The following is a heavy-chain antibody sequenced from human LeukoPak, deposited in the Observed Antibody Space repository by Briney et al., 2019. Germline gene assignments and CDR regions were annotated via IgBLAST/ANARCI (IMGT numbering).Heavy chain of an antibody. CDR2: FDPEDGET. D-gene: IGHD2-21*01. CDR1: GYTLTELS. Sequence: ASVKVSCKFSGYTLTELSMHWVRQAPGKGLEWMGGFDPEDGETIYAQKFQGRVTITADESTSTAYMELSSLRSEDTAVNYCARAAYVSNWFDPWGQGTLVTVSS. CDR3: ARAAYVSNWFDP. V-gene: IGHV1-24*01. J-gene: IGHJ5*02.